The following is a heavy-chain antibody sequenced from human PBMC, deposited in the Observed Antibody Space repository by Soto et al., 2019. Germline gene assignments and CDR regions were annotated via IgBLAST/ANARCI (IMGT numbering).Heavy chain of an antibody. D-gene: IGHD6-6*01. J-gene: IGHJ4*02. CDR2: IWYDGSNK. Sequence: GGSLRLSCAASGFTFSSYGMHWVRQAPGKGLEWVAVIWYDGSNKYYADSVKGRFTISRDNSKNTLYLQMNSLRAEDTAVYYCARDLYSSSSDDTGYFDYWGQGTLVTVSS. CDR3: ARDLYSSSSDDTGYFDY. CDR1: GFTFSSYG. V-gene: IGHV3-33*01.